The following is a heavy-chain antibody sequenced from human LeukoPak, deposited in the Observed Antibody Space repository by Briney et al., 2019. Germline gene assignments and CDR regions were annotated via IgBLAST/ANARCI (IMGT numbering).Heavy chain of an antibody. D-gene: IGHD3-9*01. Sequence: PETLSLPGTVSGGSISSYYWSRIRQPPGQGLEWIGYIYYSGTTNYNPSLKSRVTISVNTSKNQFSLNLNSVTAADTAVYYCARQYSDWLLGRDYFEYRGQGTLVTVSS. V-gene: IGHV4-59*08. CDR2: IYYSGTT. J-gene: IGHJ4*02. CDR1: GGSISSYY. CDR3: ARQYSDWLLGRDYFEY.